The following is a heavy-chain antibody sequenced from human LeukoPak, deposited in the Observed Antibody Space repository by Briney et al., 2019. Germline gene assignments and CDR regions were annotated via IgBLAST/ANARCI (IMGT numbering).Heavy chain of an antibody. V-gene: IGHV1-69*06. D-gene: IGHD6-6*01. CDR2: IIPIFGTA. J-gene: IGHJ3*02. Sequence: GASVKVSCKASGYTFTSYGISWVRQAPGQGLDGMGGIIPIFGTANYAQKFQGRVTITADKSTSTAYMEMSSLRSEDTAVYYCAREESRAARPLIAVDAFDIWGQGTMVTVSS. CDR1: GYTFTSYG. CDR3: AREESRAARPLIAVDAFDI.